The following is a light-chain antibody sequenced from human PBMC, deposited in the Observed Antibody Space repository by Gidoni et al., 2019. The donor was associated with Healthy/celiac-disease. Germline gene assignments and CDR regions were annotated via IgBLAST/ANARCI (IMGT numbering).Light chain of an antibody. CDR3: QQRSNWPIT. V-gene: IGKV3-11*01. J-gene: IGKJ5*01. CDR1: QSVSSY. Sequence: EIVFTQSPATLSLSPGERATLSCRASQSVSSYLAWYQQKPGQAPRRLIYDASNRATGIPARFRGRGSGTDFTLTISSLEPEDFAVYYCQQRSNWPITFGQGTRLEIK. CDR2: DAS.